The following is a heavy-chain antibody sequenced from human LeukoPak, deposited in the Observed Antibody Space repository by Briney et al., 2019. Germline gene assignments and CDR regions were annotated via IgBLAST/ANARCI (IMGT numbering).Heavy chain of an antibody. CDR2: IYYSGST. V-gene: IGHV4-31*03. D-gene: IGHD6-13*01. J-gene: IGHJ4*02. CDR3: ARDMGAAAGIFNY. CDR1: GGSISSGGYY. Sequence: SETLSPTCTVSGGSISSGGYYWSGIRQHPGKGLDWIGYIYYSGSTYYNPSLKSRVTISVDTSKNQFSLNLSSVTAADTAVYYCARDMGAAAGIFNYWGQGTLVTVSS.